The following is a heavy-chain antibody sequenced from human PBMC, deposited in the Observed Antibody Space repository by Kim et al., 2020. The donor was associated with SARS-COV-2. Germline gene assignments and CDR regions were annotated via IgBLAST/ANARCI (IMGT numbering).Heavy chain of an antibody. V-gene: IGHV1-18*01. D-gene: IGHD3-16*01. Sequence: ASVKVSCKPSGYPFSSFAITWVRQAPGQGLEWMGWINVFNTSGYYTEKFQGRLTLTADIATSTSYMDLRSLRSDDTAVYFCARSMFDYYWGTGPKKEDSWGQGTLLTVTS. J-gene: IGHJ4*02. CDR2: INVFNTSG. CDR1: GYPFSSFA. CDR3: ARSMFDYYWGTGPKKEDS.